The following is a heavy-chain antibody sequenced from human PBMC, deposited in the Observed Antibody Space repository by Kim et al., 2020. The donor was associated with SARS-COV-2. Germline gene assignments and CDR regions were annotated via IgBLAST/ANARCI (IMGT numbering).Heavy chain of an antibody. D-gene: IGHD3-10*01. J-gene: IGHJ6*02. CDR2: INHSGTT. CDR3: ARITMVRGVHKKTYYYYYDMDV. CDR1: GGSFSGYF. Sequence: SETLSLTCAVSGGSFSGYFWTWIRQPPEKGLEWIGEINHSGTTKYNPSLWGRLTISIDTSKNQFSLKLSSVSAADTAVYYCARITMVRGVHKKTYYYYYDMDVWGQGTTVTVSS. V-gene: IGHV4-34*01.